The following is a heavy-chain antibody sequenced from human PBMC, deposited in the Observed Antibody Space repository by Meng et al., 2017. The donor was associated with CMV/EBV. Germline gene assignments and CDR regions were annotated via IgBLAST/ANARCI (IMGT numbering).Heavy chain of an antibody. Sequence: ASVKVSCKASGYTFTSYGISWVRQAPGQGLEWMGWISAYNGNTNYAQKLQVRVTMTTDTSTSTAYMELRSLRSDDTAVYYCARDYPPGIAAAGRGSDYWGQGTLVTVSS. CDR1: GYTFTSYG. V-gene: IGHV1-18*01. D-gene: IGHD6-13*01. CDR2: ISAYNGNT. CDR3: ARDYPPGIAAAGRGSDY. J-gene: IGHJ4*02.